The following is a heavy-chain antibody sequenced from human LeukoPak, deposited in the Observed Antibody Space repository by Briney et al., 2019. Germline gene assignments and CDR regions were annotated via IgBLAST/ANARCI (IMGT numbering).Heavy chain of an antibody. Sequence: GGSLRLSCAASGFIFSSYAMSWVRQAPGKGLEWVSAISGSGGTTYYADSVKGRFTISRDNSKNTLYLQMNSLRAEDTAVYYCAKGSPQGVVVVATALYFDYWGQGTLVTVSS. CDR3: AKGSPQGVVVVATALYFDY. D-gene: IGHD2-15*01. V-gene: IGHV3-23*01. CDR1: GFIFSSYA. J-gene: IGHJ4*02. CDR2: ISGSGGTT.